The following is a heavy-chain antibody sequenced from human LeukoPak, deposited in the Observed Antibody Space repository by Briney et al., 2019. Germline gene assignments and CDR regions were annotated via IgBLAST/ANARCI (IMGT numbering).Heavy chain of an antibody. Sequence: GGSLRLSCAASGFTFRGFLMSWVRQTPGKGLEWVANIKQDGSEKYYADSVKGRFTISRDNTKNSLSLQMNSLRAEDTAVYYCARAGSNWNYVYWGQGTLVTVSS. CDR3: ARAGSNWNYVY. V-gene: IGHV3-7*01. D-gene: IGHD1-7*01. J-gene: IGHJ4*02. CDR1: GFTFRGFL. CDR2: IKQDGSEK.